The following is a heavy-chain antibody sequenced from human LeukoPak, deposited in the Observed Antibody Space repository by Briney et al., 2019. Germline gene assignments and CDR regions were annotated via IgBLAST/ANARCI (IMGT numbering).Heavy chain of an antibody. D-gene: IGHD2-21*02. Sequence: SETLSLTCAVYGGSFSGYHWSWIRQPSGKGLEWIGEINHSGSTNYNPSLKSRVTISVDTSKNQFSLKLSSVTAADTAVYYCARDRPICGGDCSGYYYYGMDVWGQGTTVTVSS. J-gene: IGHJ6*02. V-gene: IGHV4-34*01. CDR2: INHSGST. CDR3: ARDRPICGGDCSGYYYYGMDV. CDR1: GGSFSGYH.